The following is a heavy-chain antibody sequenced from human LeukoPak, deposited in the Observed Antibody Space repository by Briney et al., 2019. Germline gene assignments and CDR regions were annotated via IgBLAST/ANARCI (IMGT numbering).Heavy chain of an antibody. Sequence: SQTLSLTCAISGDSVSSNSAAWNWIRQSPSRGLEWLGRTYYRSKWYNDYAVSVKSRITINPDTSKNQFSLQLNSVTPEDTAVYYCARDFNLPSSGGREWYSYGMDVWGKGTTVTVSS. CDR2: TYYRSKWYN. D-gene: IGHD2/OR15-2a*01. V-gene: IGHV6-1*01. CDR1: GDSVSSNSAA. CDR3: ARDFNLPSSGGREWYSYGMDV. J-gene: IGHJ6*04.